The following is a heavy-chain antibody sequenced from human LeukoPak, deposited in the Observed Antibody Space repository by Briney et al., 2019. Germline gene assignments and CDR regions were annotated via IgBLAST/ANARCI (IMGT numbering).Heavy chain of an antibody. CDR1: GFTFSSYS. CDR2: ISSSSSYI. D-gene: IGHD3-10*01. J-gene: IGHJ5*02. V-gene: IGHV3-21*01. CDR3: ARDLGITMVRGMIDP. Sequence: PGGSLRLSCAASGFTFSSYSMNWVRQAPGKGLEWVSSISSSSSYIYYADSVKGRFTISRDNAKSSLYLQMNSLRAEDTAVYYCARDLGITMVRGMIDPWGQGTLVTVSS.